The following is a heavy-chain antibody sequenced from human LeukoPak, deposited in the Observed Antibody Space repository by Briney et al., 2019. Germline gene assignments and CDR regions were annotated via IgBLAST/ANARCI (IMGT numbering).Heavy chain of an antibody. CDR3: ARVGPSGYDSAGDFDY. CDR2: INAGNGNT. Sequence: ALVKVSCKASGYTFTSYAMHWVRQAPGQRLEWMGWINAGNGNTKYSQKFQGRVTITRDTSASTAYMELSSLRSEDTAVYYCARVGPSGYDSAGDFDYWGQGTLVTVSS. V-gene: IGHV1-3*01. J-gene: IGHJ4*02. D-gene: IGHD5-12*01. CDR1: GYTFTSYA.